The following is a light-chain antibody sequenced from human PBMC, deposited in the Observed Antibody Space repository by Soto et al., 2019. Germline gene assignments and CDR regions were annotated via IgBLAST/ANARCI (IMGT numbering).Light chain of an antibody. CDR2: AAS. CDR1: QSISNY. CDR3: QQSYNTPWT. J-gene: IGKJ1*01. V-gene: IGKV1-39*01. Sequence: DFQMTQSPSSLSASVGDRVTITCRSSQSISNYLSWYQQKPGKAPKLLIFAASTLRSGVSSRFSGSGSWTDFTLTITSLQPEDFAAYYCQQSYNTPWTFGQGTKVEIK.